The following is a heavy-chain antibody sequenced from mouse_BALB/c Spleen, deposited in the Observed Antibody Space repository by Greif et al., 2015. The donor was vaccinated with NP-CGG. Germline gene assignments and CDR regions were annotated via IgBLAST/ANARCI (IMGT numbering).Heavy chain of an antibody. CDR3: ARSEIHYYGYEGAMDY. Sequence: EVHLVESGGGLVQPGGSRKLSCAASGFTFSSFGMHWVRQAPEKGLEWVAYISSGSSTIYYADTVKGRFTISRDNPKNTLFLQMTSLRSEDTAMYYCARSEIHYYGYEGAMDYWGQGTSVTVSS. CDR1: GFTFSSFG. J-gene: IGHJ4*01. V-gene: IGHV5-17*02. CDR2: ISSGSSTI. D-gene: IGHD1-2*01.